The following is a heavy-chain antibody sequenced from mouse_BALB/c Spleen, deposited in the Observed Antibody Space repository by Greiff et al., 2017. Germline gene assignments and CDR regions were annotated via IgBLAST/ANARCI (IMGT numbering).Heavy chain of an antibody. V-gene: IGHV7-3*02. J-gene: IGHJ1*01. CDR2: IRNKANGYTT. CDR1: GFTFTDYY. D-gene: IGHD1-1*02. CDR3: ARGVGKYFDV. Sequence: EVQLQESGGGLVQPGGSLRLSCATSGFTFTDYYMSWVRQPPGKALEWLGFIRNKANGYTTEYSASVKGRFTISRDNSQSILYLQMNTLRAEDSATYYRARGVGKYFDVWGAGTTVTVSS.